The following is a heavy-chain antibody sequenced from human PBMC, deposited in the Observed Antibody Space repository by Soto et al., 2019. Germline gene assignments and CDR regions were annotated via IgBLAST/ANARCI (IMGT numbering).Heavy chain of an antibody. D-gene: IGHD3-22*01. CDR1: GFNFRNYA. Sequence: EVQLLESGGGLVQPGGSLRLSCAASGFNFRNYAMSWVRQAPGKGLEWVSTISSGDAFTYYADSVKGRFTISRDYSKSTLYLQMNTLRAEDTAVYYCANDRQDRSFSWGQGTLVTVSS. CDR3: ANDRQDRSFS. CDR2: ISSGDAFT. V-gene: IGHV3-23*01. J-gene: IGHJ4*02.